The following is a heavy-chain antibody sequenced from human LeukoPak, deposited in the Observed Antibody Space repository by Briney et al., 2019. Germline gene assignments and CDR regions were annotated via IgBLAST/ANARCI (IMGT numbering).Heavy chain of an antibody. Sequence: GGSLRPACAASGFTLSSYWMSWVRQAPGKGLEWVGNIKQDGSEKYYVDSVKGRFTISRDNAKNTLNLQMNSLRAEDTAVYYCARGRGVSLDYWGQGALVTVSS. CDR1: GFTLSSYW. V-gene: IGHV3-7*01. J-gene: IGHJ4*02. CDR3: ARGRGVSLDY. CDR2: IKQDGSEK. D-gene: IGHD3-10*01.